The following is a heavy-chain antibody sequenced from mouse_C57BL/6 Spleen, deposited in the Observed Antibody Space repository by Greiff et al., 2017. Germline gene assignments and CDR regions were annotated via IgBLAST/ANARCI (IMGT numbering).Heavy chain of an antibody. CDR1: GYSITSGYY. Sequence: EVKLMESGPGLVKPSQSLSLTCSVTGYSITSGYYWNWIRQFPGNKLEWMGYISYDGSNNYNPSLKNRISITRDTSKNQFFLKLNSVTTEDTATYYGARVSYYSNWYFDVWGTGTTVTVSS. J-gene: IGHJ1*03. V-gene: IGHV3-6*01. CDR3: ARVSYYSNWYFDV. D-gene: IGHD2-5*01. CDR2: ISYDGSN.